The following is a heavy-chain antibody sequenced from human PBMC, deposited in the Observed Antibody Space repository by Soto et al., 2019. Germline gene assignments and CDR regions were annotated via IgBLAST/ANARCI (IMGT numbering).Heavy chain of an antibody. CDR1: GFTFSSYA. D-gene: IGHD6-6*01. CDR2: ISGSGGST. V-gene: IGHV3-23*01. Sequence: GESLKISCAASGFTFSSYAMSWVRQAPGKGLEWVSAISGSGGSTYYADSVKGRFTISRDNSKNTLYLQMNSLRAEDTAVYYCAKKQLVKVRGPYDYWGQGTLVTVSS. CDR3: AKKQLVKVRGPYDY. J-gene: IGHJ4*02.